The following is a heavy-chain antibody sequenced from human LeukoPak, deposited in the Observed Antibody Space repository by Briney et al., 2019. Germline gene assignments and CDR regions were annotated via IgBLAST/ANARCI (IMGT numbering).Heavy chain of an antibody. Sequence: ASVKVSCKASGYTFTGYYMHWVRQAPGQGLEWMGRIHPNSGGTNYAQKFQGRVTMTRDTSISTAYMELSRLRSDDTAVYYCARDRLIVGAYFDYWGQGTLVTVSS. V-gene: IGHV1-2*06. J-gene: IGHJ4*02. CDR3: ARDRLIVGAYFDY. D-gene: IGHD1-26*01. CDR2: IHPNSGGT. CDR1: GYTFTGYY.